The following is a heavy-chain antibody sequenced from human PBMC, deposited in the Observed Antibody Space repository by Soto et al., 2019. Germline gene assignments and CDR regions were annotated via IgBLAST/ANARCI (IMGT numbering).Heavy chain of an antibody. V-gene: IGHV4-59*01. CDR2: IYYSGST. CDR3: ARDTFRYSGSYLDP. J-gene: IGHJ5*02. CDR1: GGSISSYY. D-gene: IGHD1-26*01. Sequence: QVQLQESGPGLVKPSETLSLTCTVSGGSISSYYWSWIRQPPGKGLEWIGYIYYSGSTNYNPSLKSLVTISVDTSKNQFSLKLSSVTAADTAVYYCARDTFRYSGSYLDPWGQGTLVTVSS.